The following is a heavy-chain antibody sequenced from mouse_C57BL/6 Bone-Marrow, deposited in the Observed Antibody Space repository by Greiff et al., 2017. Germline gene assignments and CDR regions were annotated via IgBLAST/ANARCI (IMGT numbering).Heavy chain of an antibody. CDR3: ARQGYGNFWFAY. CDR2: ISNGGGST. CDR1: GFTFSDYY. V-gene: IGHV5-12*01. D-gene: IGHD2-1*01. J-gene: IGHJ3*01. Sequence: EVKLVESGGGLVQPGGSLKLSCAASGFTFSDYYMYLVRQTPEKRLEWVAYISNGGGSTYYPDTVKGRFTISRDNAKNTLYLQMSRLKSEDTAMYYCARQGYGNFWFAYWGQGTLVTVSA.